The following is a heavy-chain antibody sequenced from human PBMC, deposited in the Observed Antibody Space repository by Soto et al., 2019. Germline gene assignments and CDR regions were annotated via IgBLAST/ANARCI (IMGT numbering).Heavy chain of an antibody. D-gene: IGHD2-2*01. CDR1: GFTFSDEN. CDR2: ISGGGSYI. J-gene: IGHJ6*02. CDR3: ARDSDCHSTSCFFPPHV. Sequence: QLVESGGGLVKPGGSLRLSCSASGFTFSDENMSWVRQVPGKGQEWVSGISGGGSYIFYADSVQGRFSISRDNPKNSLFLEMNSLRVEDTAVYYCARDSDCHSTSCFFPPHVWGQGTTVTVSS. V-gene: IGHV3-21*06.